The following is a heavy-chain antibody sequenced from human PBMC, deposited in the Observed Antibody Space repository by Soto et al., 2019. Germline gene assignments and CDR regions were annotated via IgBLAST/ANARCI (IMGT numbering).Heavy chain of an antibody. Sequence: QVQLQESGPGLVKPSETLSLTCTVSGGSFSNYFWSWIRQPPGKGLEWIGYILHSGSTIYNPSLKSRVTISVDTSKNQFSLRLISVTAADTAVYYCARSGTGTVSLFYYYGLDVWGQGTTVTVSS. CDR3: ARSGTGTVSLFYYYGLDV. CDR1: GGSFSNYF. J-gene: IGHJ6*02. CDR2: ILHSGST. V-gene: IGHV4-59*01. D-gene: IGHD1-7*01.